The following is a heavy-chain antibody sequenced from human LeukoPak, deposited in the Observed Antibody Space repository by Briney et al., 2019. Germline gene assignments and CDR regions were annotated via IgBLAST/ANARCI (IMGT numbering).Heavy chain of an antibody. V-gene: IGHV1-46*01. CDR1: GYTFTSYY. CDR2: INPSGGST. Sequence: ASVTVSCKASGYTFTSYYMHWVRQAPGQGLEWMGIINPSGGSTSYAQKFQGRVTMTRDTSTSTVYMELSSLRSEDTAVYYCAREGFPPKISDFWSGLGPYYYYGMDVWGQGTTVTVSS. D-gene: IGHD3-3*01. J-gene: IGHJ6*02. CDR3: AREGFPPKISDFWSGLGPYYYYGMDV.